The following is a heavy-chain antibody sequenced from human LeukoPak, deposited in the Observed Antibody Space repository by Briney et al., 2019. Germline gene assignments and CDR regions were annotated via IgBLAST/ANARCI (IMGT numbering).Heavy chain of an antibody. V-gene: IGHV3-23*01. D-gene: IGHD3-22*01. CDR1: GFTFSSYA. CDR3: ARFLGGYYYDSSGYIDY. J-gene: IGHJ4*02. Sequence: GGSLRLSCAASGFTFSSYAMSWVRQAPGKGLEWVSGISGSGGSTYYADSVKGRFTISRDNSKNTLYLQMGSLRAEDMAVYYCARFLGGYYYDSSGYIDYWGQGTLVTVSS. CDR2: ISGSGGST.